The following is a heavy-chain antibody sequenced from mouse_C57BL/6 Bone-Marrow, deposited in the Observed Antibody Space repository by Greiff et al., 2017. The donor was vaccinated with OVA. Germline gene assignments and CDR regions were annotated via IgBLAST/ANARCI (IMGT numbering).Heavy chain of an antibody. CDR3: ARSGYSLYYAMDY. CDR2: INPGSGGT. D-gene: IGHD2-12*01. J-gene: IGHJ4*01. Sequence: VQRVESGAELVRPGTSVKVSCKASGYAFTNYLIEWVKQRPGQGLEWIGVINPGSGGTNYNEKFKGKATLTADKSSSTAYMQLSSLTSEDSAVYFCARSGYSLYYAMDYWGQGTSVTVSS. V-gene: IGHV1-54*01. CDR1: GYAFTNYL.